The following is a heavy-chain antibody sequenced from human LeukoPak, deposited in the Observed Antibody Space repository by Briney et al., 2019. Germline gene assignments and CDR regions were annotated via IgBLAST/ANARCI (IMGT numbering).Heavy chain of an antibody. CDR2: INPNSGGT. Sequence: ASVKVSCKASGYTFTGYYMHWVRQAPGQGLEWMGWINPNSGGTNYAQKFQGRVTMTRDTSISTAYMELSRLSSDDTAVYYCARMMVVAATRDYWGQGTLVTVSS. J-gene: IGHJ4*02. CDR1: GYTFTGYY. CDR3: ARMMVVAATRDY. V-gene: IGHV1-2*02. D-gene: IGHD2-15*01.